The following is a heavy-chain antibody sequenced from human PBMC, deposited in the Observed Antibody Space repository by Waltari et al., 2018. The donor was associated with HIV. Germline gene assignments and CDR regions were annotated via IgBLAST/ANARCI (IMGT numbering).Heavy chain of an antibody. Sequence: QLVHFGAEVKKPGHSVKASCKASGGAFSSYTINWVRKAPGQGLEWLGRIIPMTNTPNNAQKFQGRVTITADKSTSTAYMELTSLRSDDTAIYYCAAARETMGVDFDSWGLGTLVTVSS. V-gene: IGHV1-69*08. CDR2: IIPMTNTP. CDR1: GGAFSSYT. CDR3: AAARETMGVDFDS. J-gene: IGHJ4*02. D-gene: IGHD3-16*01.